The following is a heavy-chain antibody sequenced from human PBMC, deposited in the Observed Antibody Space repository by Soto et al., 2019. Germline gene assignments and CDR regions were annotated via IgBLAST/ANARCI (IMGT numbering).Heavy chain of an antibody. CDR1: GDSITTNGYY. CDR3: ARSHYTYGLLIDY. J-gene: IGHJ4*02. Sequence: SETLSLTCSVSGDSITTNGYYWGWIRQPPGKGLQWIGNVYSTGSTFSHPSLTSRVFISVDTSKNKFSLRLTSVTAADKAVYYCARSHYTYGLLIDYWGPGIMVTVSS. D-gene: IGHD2-8*01. CDR2: VYSTGST. V-gene: IGHV4-39*01.